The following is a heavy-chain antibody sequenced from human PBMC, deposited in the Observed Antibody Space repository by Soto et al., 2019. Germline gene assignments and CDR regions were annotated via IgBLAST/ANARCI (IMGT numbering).Heavy chain of an antibody. J-gene: IGHJ6*02. CDR2: IYHRGGT. Sequence: QVQLQESGPGLVKPSETLSFTCNVSGGSISSGGYYWSWIRQLPGKGLEWIGYIYHRGGTYYNPALKRRITISVDTSKNQFSLKMTSVTAADTAFYFCARSPGRMMNALRYYYGLDVWGQGTTVTVSS. D-gene: IGHD2-8*01. CDR1: GGSISSGGYY. V-gene: IGHV4-31*02. CDR3: ARSPGRMMNALRYYYGLDV.